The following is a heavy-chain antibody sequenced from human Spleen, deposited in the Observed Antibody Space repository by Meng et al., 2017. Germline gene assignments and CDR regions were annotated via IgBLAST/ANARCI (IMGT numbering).Heavy chain of an antibody. CDR3: ARIASYYDILTGYYPPGFDY. D-gene: IGHD3-9*01. CDR1: GFSFSSFW. J-gene: IGHJ4*02. V-gene: IGHV3-7*01. Sequence: GESLKISCAASGFSFSSFWMSWVRQAPGKGLEWVANIKPDGSEKYYVDSVKGRFTISRDNAKNSLYLQMNSLRAEDTAVYYCARIASYYDILTGYYPPGFDYWGQGTLVT. CDR2: IKPDGSEK.